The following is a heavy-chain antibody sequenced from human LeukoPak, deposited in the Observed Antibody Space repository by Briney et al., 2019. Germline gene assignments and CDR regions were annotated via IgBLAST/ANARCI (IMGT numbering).Heavy chain of an antibody. V-gene: IGHV3-48*03. CDR1: GFTFSSYE. CDR3: ARLKDSSGWYDC. D-gene: IGHD6-19*01. Sequence: GGSLRLSCAASGFTFSSYEMNWVRQAPGKGLEWVSFITSSGNTMYYADSVKGRFTISRDNAKNSLYLQMNGLRADDTAVYYCARLKDSSGWYDCWGQGTLVTVSS. J-gene: IGHJ4*02. CDR2: ITSSGNTM.